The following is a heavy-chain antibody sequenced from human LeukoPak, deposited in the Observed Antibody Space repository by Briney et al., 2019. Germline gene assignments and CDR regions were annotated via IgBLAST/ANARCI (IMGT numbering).Heavy chain of an antibody. Sequence: GGSLRLSCTASGFTFGDYAMSWVRQAPGKGLEWVGFISSKAYGGTTEYAASVKGRFTISRDDSKSIAYLQMNSLKTEDTAVYYCTREVSWYAYFDYWGQVTLVTVSS. J-gene: IGHJ4*02. D-gene: IGHD2-2*01. CDR3: TREVSWYAYFDY. CDR2: ISSKAYGGTT. V-gene: IGHV3-49*04. CDR1: GFTFGDYA.